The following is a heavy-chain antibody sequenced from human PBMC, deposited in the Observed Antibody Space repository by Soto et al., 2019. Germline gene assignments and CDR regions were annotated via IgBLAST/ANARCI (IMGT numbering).Heavy chain of an antibody. J-gene: IGHJ6*02. V-gene: IGHV1-58*01. CDR3: AADDTYYDFWSGYSGYYYGMDV. Sequence: SVKVSCKASGFTFTSSAVQWVRQARGQRLEWIGWIVVGSGNTNYAQKFQERVTIARDMSTITAYMELSSLRSEDTAVYYGAADDTYYDFWSGYSGYYYGMDVWGQGTTVTVSS. D-gene: IGHD3-3*01. CDR2: IVVGSGNT. CDR1: GFTFTSSA.